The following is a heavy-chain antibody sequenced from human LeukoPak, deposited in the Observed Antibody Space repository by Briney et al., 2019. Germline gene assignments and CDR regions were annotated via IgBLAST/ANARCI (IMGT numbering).Heavy chain of an antibody. CDR1: GYSISSGYY. Sequence: SETLSLTCAVSGYSISSGYYWGWIRQPPGKGLEWIGCIYHSGSAYYNPSLKSRVTISVDTSKNQFSLKLSSVTAADTAVYYCARTIGEVGTDYWGQGTLVTVSS. CDR2: IYHSGSA. CDR3: ARTIGEVGTDY. D-gene: IGHD2-21*02. V-gene: IGHV4-38-2*01. J-gene: IGHJ4*02.